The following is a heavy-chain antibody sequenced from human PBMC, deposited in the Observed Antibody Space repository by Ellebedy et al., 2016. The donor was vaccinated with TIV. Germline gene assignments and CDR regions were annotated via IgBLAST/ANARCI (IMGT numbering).Heavy chain of an antibody. CDR3: ARDPDIVATVFDC. CDR1: GFIFSTYA. J-gene: IGHJ4*02. CDR2: VWYDGNNE. Sequence: GESLKISXAASGFIFSTYAMHWVRQAPGKGLEWVAVVWYDGNNEYYADSVKGRFTISRDNSKNTLFLQMNSLRAEDTAVYYCARDPDIVATVFDCWGQGTLVTVSS. V-gene: IGHV3-33*01. D-gene: IGHD5-12*01.